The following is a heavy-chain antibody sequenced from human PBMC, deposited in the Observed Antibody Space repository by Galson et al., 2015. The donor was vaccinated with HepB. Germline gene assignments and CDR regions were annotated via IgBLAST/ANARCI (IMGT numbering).Heavy chain of an antibody. CDR2: TYYRSKWYN. CDR1: GDSVSSNSAA. D-gene: IGHD2-15*01. Sequence: CAISGDSVSSNSAAWNWIRQSPSRGLEWLGRTYYRSKWYNDYAVSVKSRITINPDTSKNQFSLQLNSVTPEDTAVYYCARGTGRRYCSGGSCSTSGHYYGMDVWGQGTTVTVSS. J-gene: IGHJ6*02. V-gene: IGHV6-1*01. CDR3: ARGTGRRYCSGGSCSTSGHYYGMDV.